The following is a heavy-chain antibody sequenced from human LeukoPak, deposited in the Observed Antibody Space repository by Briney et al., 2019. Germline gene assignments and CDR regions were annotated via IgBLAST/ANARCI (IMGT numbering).Heavy chain of an antibody. CDR3: ARDPYSGNYGNYYYYYMDV. Sequence: KPGGSPRLSCAASGFTFNNYNMNWVRQAPGKALEWVSSITSSGTYIFYADSVKGRFTISRDNAKNSLYLQMNSLGPEDTAVYYCARDPYSGNYGNYYYYYMDVWGKGTTVTISS. CDR1: GFTFNNYN. D-gene: IGHD1-26*01. J-gene: IGHJ6*03. V-gene: IGHV3-21*01. CDR2: ITSSGTYI.